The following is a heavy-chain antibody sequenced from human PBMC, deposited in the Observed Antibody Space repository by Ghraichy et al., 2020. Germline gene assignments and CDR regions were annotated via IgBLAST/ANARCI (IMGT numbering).Heavy chain of an antibody. CDR1: GGSISSGGYS. CDR2: IYHSGST. CDR3: ARGTEIDYDFWSGYHPGRTYFDY. D-gene: IGHD3-3*01. J-gene: IGHJ4*02. Sequence: SETLSLTCAVSGGSISSGGYSWSWIRQPPGKGLEWIGYIYHSGSTYYNPSLKSRVTISVDRSKNQFSLKLSSVTAADTAVYYCARGTEIDYDFWSGYHPGRTYFDYWGQGTLVTVSS. V-gene: IGHV4-30-2*01.